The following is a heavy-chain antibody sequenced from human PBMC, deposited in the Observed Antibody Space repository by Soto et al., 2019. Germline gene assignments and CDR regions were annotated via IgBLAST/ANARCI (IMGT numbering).Heavy chain of an antibody. D-gene: IGHD3-22*01. V-gene: IGHV3-23*01. CDR1: GFTFSSYA. CDR3: AKVGGNYYDSSGYYPKFDY. J-gene: IGHJ4*02. Sequence: GGSLRLSFAASGFTFSSYAMSWVRQAPGKGLERVSAISGSGGSTYYADSVKGRFTISRDNSKNTLYLQMNSLRAEDTAVYYCAKVGGNYYDSSGYYPKFDYWGQGTLVTVSS. CDR2: ISGSGGST.